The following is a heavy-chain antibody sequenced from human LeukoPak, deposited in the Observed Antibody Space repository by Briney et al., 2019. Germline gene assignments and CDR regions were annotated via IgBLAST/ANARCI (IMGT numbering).Heavy chain of an antibody. Sequence: ASVKVSCKASGYTFTNYDINWVRQATGQGLEWMGWMNPNSGHTGYAQKFQGRVTMTRDTSISTAYMELSRLRSDDTAVYYCARAAAAALEAFDIWGQGTMVTVSS. V-gene: IGHV1-8*01. CDR2: MNPNSGHT. CDR3: ARAAAAALEAFDI. CDR1: GYTFTNYD. J-gene: IGHJ3*02. D-gene: IGHD6-13*01.